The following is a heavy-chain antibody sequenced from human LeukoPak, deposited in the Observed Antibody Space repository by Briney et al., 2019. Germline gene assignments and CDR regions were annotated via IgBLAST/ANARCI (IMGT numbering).Heavy chain of an antibody. D-gene: IGHD3-10*01. CDR2: ISGYNGDT. CDR1: GYTFTNYG. J-gene: IGHJ6*03. Sequence: ASVKVSCKASGYTFTNYGISWVRQAPGQGREWMGCISGYNGDTNYAKKVQGRVTMTTDTSTSTAYMELRSLRSDDTAVYYCARRTYYYGSGSYNNNYYYYMDVWGKGTTVTVSS. V-gene: IGHV1-18*01. CDR3: ARRTYYYGSGSYNNNYYYYMDV.